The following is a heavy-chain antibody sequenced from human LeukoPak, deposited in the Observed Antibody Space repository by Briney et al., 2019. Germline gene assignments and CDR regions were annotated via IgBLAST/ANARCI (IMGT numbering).Heavy chain of an antibody. D-gene: IGHD3-22*01. J-gene: IGHJ4*02. CDR1: GGSISTTAHY. CDR3: ASVYDSSGYYPF. V-gene: IGHV4-39*01. CDR2: IYSNGIT. Sequence: SETLSLTCTVSGGSISTTAHYWGWIRQPPGKGLEWIASIYSNGITYYSSSLKSRVTTFLDTSKNQFFLTLTSVTAADTAVYYCASVYDSSGYYPFWGQGTLVTVSS.